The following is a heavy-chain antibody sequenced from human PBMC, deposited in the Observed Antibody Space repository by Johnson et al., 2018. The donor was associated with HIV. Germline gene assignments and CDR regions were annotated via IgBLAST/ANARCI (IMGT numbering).Heavy chain of an antibody. J-gene: IGHJ3*02. V-gene: IGHV3-30*19. CDR3: ARVQWLILDAFDI. D-gene: IGHD6-19*01. Sequence: QVQLVESGGGVVQPGRSLRLSCAASGFTFSSYGMHWVRQAPGKGLELVALISYDGRNKYYAASVKRRFTISRDNSKNTLYLQMNSLRAEDTAVYYCARVQWLILDAFDIWGQGTMVTVSS. CDR2: ISYDGRNK. CDR1: GFTFSSYG.